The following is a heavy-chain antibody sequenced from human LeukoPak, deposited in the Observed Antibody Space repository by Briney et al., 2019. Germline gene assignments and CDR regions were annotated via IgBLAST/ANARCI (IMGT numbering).Heavy chain of an antibody. CDR2: ISGSGGST. CDR3: AKDFNGNYYSLWDS. CDR1: GFTFSSYA. Sequence: GGSLRLSCAASGFTFSSYAMSWVRQASGKGLQWVSAISGSGGSTYYADSVKGRFTISRDNSKNTLYLQMNSLRAEDTAVYYCAKDFNGNYYSLWDSWGQGTLVTVSS. J-gene: IGHJ4*02. D-gene: IGHD1-26*01. V-gene: IGHV3-23*01.